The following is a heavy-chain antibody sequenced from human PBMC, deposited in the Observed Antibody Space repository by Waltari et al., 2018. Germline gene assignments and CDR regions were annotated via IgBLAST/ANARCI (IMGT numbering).Heavy chain of an antibody. Sequence: EVQLSESGGGLAQPGGSLRLACVASEFTLSNIDSSWVRQAPGEGLDWVSSMVRCGGTHYIDSVKGRFTISRDNAKNTVYLQMNSLRAEDTAVYYCAKCKMYDSGWCAFFRYWGRGTLVTVSS. V-gene: IGHV3-23*01. CDR1: EFTLSNID. D-gene: IGHD6-19*01. J-gene: IGHJ4*02. CDR3: AKCKMYDSGWCAFFRY. CDR2: MVRCGGT.